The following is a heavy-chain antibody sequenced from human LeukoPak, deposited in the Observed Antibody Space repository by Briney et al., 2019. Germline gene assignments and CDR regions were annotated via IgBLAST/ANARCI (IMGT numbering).Heavy chain of an antibody. D-gene: IGHD6-13*01. CDR3: ARRIAERSPTGWFDP. CDR2: MDSSGST. J-gene: IGHJ5*02. CDR1: GGSISSGGYY. Sequence: ASQTLSLTCTVSGGSISSGGYYWSWIRQHPGKGLEWIGYMDSSGSTHYNPSLKSRVTMSVDTSKNQFSLKQSSVTAADTAVYYCARRIAERSPTGWFDPWGQGTLVTVSS. V-gene: IGHV4-31*03.